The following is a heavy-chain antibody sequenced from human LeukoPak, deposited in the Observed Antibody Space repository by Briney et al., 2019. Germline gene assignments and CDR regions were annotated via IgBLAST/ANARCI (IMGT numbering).Heavy chain of an antibody. CDR2: VSGSGDTT. Sequence: GGSLRLSCAASGFTFSSYAMSWVRQAPGKGLEWVSSVSGSGDTTHYADSVKGRFTISRDNSKNTLNLQMNSLRADDTALYYCAKEEDWNPTSYWYFDLWGRGTLVTVSS. V-gene: IGHV3-23*01. CDR3: AKEEDWNPTSYWYFDL. D-gene: IGHD1-1*01. CDR1: GFTFSSYA. J-gene: IGHJ2*01.